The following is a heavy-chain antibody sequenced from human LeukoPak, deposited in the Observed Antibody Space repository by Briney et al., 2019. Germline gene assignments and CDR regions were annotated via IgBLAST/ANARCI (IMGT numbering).Heavy chain of an antibody. CDR1: GYTFTSYG. Sequence: SVKVSCKASGYTFTSYGISWVRQAPGQGLEWMGGIIPIFGTANYAQKFQGRVTITTDTSTSTAYMELRSLRSDDTAVYYCARLGVQLWLPDYWGQGTLVTVSS. J-gene: IGHJ4*02. V-gene: IGHV1-69*05. D-gene: IGHD5-18*01. CDR2: IIPIFGTA. CDR3: ARLGVQLWLPDY.